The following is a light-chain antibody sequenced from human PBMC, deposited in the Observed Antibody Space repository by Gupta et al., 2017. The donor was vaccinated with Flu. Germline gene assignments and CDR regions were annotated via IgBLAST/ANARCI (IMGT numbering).Light chain of an antibody. CDR1: QSISSY. CDR3: QQRYSTPRYT. CDR2: AAS. Sequence: TQMTQPPPSLPAAEGDRVTITCRPSQSISSYLNSYQQKPGKVPTLLIYAASSLQSGVPSRFSGSGSCTDVTLTISGQQPADFAAYYCQQRYSTPRYTFGQGTKLEIK. J-gene: IGKJ2*01. V-gene: IGKV1-39*01.